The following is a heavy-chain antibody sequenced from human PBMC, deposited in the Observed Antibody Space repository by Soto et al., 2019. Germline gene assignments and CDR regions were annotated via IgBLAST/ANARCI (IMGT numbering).Heavy chain of an antibody. CDR3: ARRGYSSGWYPIAFDY. CDR1: GGSISSGGYY. Sequence: LSLTCTVSGGSISSGGYYWSWIRQHPGKGLEWIGYIYYSGSTYYNPSLKSRVTISVDTSKNQFSLKLSSVTAADTAVYYCARRGYSSGWYPIAFDYWGQGTLVTVSS. D-gene: IGHD6-19*01. V-gene: IGHV4-31*03. CDR2: IYYSGST. J-gene: IGHJ4*02.